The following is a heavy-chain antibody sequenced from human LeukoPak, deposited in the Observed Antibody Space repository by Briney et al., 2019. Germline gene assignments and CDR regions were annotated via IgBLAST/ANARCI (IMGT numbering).Heavy chain of an antibody. V-gene: IGHV4-4*07. CDR2: IYTSGST. J-gene: IGHJ4*02. CDR3: ATQQLLPSPFDY. CDR1: CRSITSYY. Sequence: SETLSLTYTVSCRSITSYYWRWTRQPAGKGLEWIGRIYTSGSTNYNPSLKSRVTISVDKSKNQFSLKLSSVTAADTAVYYCATQQLLPSPFDYWGQGTLVTVSS. D-gene: IGHD6-13*01.